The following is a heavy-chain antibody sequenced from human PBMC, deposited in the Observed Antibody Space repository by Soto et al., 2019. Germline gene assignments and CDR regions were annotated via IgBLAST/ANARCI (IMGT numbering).Heavy chain of an antibody. D-gene: IGHD6-19*01. CDR1: GGSISSSNW. J-gene: IGHJ5*02. V-gene: IGHV4-4*02. Sequence: PSETLSLTCAVSGGSISSSNWWSWVRQPPGKGLEWIGEIYHSGSTNYNPSLKSRVTISVDKFKNQFSLKLSSVTAADTAVYYCARDSHTYSSGWYYHWGQGTLVTVSS. CDR3: ARDSHTYSSGWYYH. CDR2: IYHSGST.